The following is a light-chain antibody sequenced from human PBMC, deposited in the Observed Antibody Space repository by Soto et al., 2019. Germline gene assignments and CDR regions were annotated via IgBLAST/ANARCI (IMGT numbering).Light chain of an antibody. J-gene: IGLJ2*01. CDR3: CSYVGSSTVR. CDR1: TSDVGSYNL. V-gene: IGLV2-23*02. Sequence: QSVLTQPASVSGSPGQSITISCTGTTSDVGSYNLVSWYQQYPGKAPKLMIYEVTKRPSGVSNRFSGSKSANTASLTISGLQAEDEADYYCCSYVGSSTVRFGGGTQLTVL. CDR2: EVT.